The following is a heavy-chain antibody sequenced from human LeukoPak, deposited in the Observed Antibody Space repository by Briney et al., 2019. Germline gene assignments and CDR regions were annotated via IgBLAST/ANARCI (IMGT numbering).Heavy chain of an antibody. V-gene: IGHV4-4*02. CDR2: IYHSGST. CDR3: ARGGSSSWRPFDF. Sequence: SETLSLTCAVSGGSISSSNWWSWVRQPPGKGLEWIGEIYHSGSTNYNPSLKSRVTISVDKSKNQFSLKLSSVTAADTAVYYCARGGSSSWRPFDFWGQGTLVTVSS. J-gene: IGHJ4*02. CDR1: GGSISSSNW. D-gene: IGHD6-13*01.